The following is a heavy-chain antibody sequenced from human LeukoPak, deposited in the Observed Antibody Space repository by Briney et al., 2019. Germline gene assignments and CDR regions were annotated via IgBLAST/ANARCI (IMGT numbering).Heavy chain of an antibody. D-gene: IGHD3-22*01. V-gene: IGHV4-59*11. CDR2: ISNSGST. J-gene: IGHJ6*03. CDR1: GGPIISHY. Sequence: SETLSLTCTVSGGPIISHYWTWIRQSPVKGLEWIGDISNSGSTSYNPSLKSRVTISIDTSKNQFSLKLSSVTAADTAVYYCARVKWDSSGYSVYYYYMDVWGKGTTVTVSS. CDR3: ARVKWDSSGYSVYYYYMDV.